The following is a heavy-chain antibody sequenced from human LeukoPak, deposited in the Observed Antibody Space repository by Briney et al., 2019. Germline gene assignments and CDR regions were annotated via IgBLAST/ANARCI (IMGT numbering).Heavy chain of an antibody. Sequence: GGSLRLSCAASGFTFSSYWMHWVRQAPGKGLAWVSRINSDGSSTSYADSVKGRFTISRDNAKNTLYLQMNSLRAEDTAVYYCARDKFTVTTAFGYWGQGTLVTVSS. D-gene: IGHD4-17*01. J-gene: IGHJ4*02. CDR3: ARDKFTVTTAFGY. CDR1: GFTFSSYW. CDR2: INSDGSST. V-gene: IGHV3-74*01.